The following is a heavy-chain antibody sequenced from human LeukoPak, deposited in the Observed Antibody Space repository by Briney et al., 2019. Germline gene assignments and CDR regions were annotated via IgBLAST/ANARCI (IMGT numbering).Heavy chain of an antibody. CDR2: INPSGGST. V-gene: IGHV1-46*01. Sequence: ASVKVSCKASGYTFTSYYMHWVRQAPGQGLEWMGIINPSGGSTSYAQKFKGRVTMTRDMSTSTVYMELSSLRSEDTAVYYCARDRTFVAPAVVAATNWFDPWGQGTLVTVSS. CDR1: GYTFTSYY. CDR3: ARDRTFVAPAVVAATNWFDP. D-gene: IGHD2-15*01. J-gene: IGHJ5*02.